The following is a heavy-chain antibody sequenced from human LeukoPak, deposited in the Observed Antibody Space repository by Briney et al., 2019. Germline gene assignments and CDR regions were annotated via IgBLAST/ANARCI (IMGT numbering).Heavy chain of an antibody. Sequence: PGGSLRLSCAVSGFPVSSNHMGWVRHAPGKGLEWVAVISYDGSNKYYADSVKGRFTISRDNSKNTLYLQMISLRAEDTAVYYCAKEVQVERRKDGFDIWGQGTMVTVSS. CDR1: GFPVSSNH. V-gene: IGHV3-30*18. CDR3: AKEVQVERRKDGFDI. CDR2: ISYDGSNK. D-gene: IGHD1-1*01. J-gene: IGHJ3*02.